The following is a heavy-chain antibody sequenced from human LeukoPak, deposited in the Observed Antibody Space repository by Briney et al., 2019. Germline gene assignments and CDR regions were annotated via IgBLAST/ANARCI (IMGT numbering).Heavy chain of an antibody. CDR1: GFTFSSYA. V-gene: IGHV3-30*04. CDR2: ISYDGSNK. Sequence: GGSLRLSCAASGFTFSSYAMHWVRQAPGKGLEWVAVISYDGSNKYYADSVKGRFTISRDNSKNTLYLQMNSLRAEDTAVYYCASQKYDSWGQGTLVTVFS. D-gene: IGHD3-3*01. CDR3: ASQKYDS. J-gene: IGHJ5*02.